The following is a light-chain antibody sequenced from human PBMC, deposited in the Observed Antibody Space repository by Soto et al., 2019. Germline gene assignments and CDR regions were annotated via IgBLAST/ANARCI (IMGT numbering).Light chain of an antibody. J-gene: IGKJ1*01. Sequence: IQMTQSPSTLSASVGDRVTITCQASQTISNWLAWYQQKPGKAPKLLIYKASTLESGVPSRFSGSGSGTEFTLTISSLQPEDFATYYCQQYNSKGTFGQGTKVDIK. CDR3: QQYNSKGT. CDR1: QTISNW. V-gene: IGKV1-5*03. CDR2: KAS.